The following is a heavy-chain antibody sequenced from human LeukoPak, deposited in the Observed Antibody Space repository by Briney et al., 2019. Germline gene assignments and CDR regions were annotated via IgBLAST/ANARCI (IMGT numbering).Heavy chain of an antibody. Sequence: PGGSLRLSCAASGFTFSSYAMRWVRQAPGKGLEWVSAISGSGGSTNYADSVKGRFTISRDNSKNTLYLQMNSLRAEDTAVYYCARSGSPGDGLDYWGQGTLVTVSS. V-gene: IGHV3-23*01. CDR3: ARSGSPGDGLDY. D-gene: IGHD2-21*01. J-gene: IGHJ4*02. CDR2: ISGSGGST. CDR1: GFTFSSYA.